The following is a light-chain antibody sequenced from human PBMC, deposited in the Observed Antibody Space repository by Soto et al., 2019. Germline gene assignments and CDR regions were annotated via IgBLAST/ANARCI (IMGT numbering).Light chain of an antibody. CDR1: SSNIGAGYD. V-gene: IGLV1-40*01. Sequence: QSVLTQPPSVSGAPGQRVTISCTGRSSNIGAGYDVHWYQQLPGTAPKLLIYGNSNRPSGVPDRFSGSKSGTSASLAITGLQAEDEADYYCQSYDSSLSGYVFGTGTTLTVL. CDR3: QSYDSSLSGYV. J-gene: IGLJ1*01. CDR2: GNS.